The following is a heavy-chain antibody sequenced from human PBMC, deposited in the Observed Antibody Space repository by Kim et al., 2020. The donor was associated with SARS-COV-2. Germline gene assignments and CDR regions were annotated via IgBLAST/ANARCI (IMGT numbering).Heavy chain of an antibody. CDR3: ATAMVVTASPFDY. J-gene: IGHJ4*02. V-gene: IGHV1-24*01. D-gene: IGHD2-21*02. Sequence: AQKCQGRVTMTEDTSTDTAYRELSSLRSEDTAVYYCATAMVVTASPFDYWGQGTLVTVSS.